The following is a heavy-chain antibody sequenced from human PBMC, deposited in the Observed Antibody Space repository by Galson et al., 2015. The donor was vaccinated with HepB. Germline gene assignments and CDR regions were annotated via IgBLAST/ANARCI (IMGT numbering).Heavy chain of an antibody. CDR1: GFTFSSYV. CDR2: IWYDGSNK. Sequence: SLRLSCAASGFTFSSYVMHWVRQAPGKGLEWVAVIWYDGSNKYYADSVKGRFTISRDNSKNTLYLQMNSLRAEDTAVYYCAKLACSGGSCYSDYWGQGTLVTVSS. D-gene: IGHD2-15*01. V-gene: IGHV3-33*06. CDR3: AKLACSGGSCYSDY. J-gene: IGHJ4*02.